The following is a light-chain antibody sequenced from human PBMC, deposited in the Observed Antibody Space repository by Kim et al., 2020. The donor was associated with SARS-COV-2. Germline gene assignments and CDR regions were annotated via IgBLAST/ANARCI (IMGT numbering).Light chain of an antibody. J-gene: IGLJ2*01. Sequence: ELTQPPSASGTPGQRVTISCSGSSSNIGSDTVNWYQQLPGTAPKLLIYSNNQRPSGVPDRFSGSKSGTSASLAISGLQSEDEADYYCAAWDDSLNGPVFGGGTQLTVL. V-gene: IGLV1-44*01. CDR3: AAWDDSLNGPV. CDR1: SSNIGSDT. CDR2: SNN.